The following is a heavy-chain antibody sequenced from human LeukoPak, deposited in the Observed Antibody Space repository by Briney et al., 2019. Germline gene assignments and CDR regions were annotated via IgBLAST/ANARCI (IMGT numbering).Heavy chain of an antibody. D-gene: IGHD4-17*01. CDR3: ARGNGDYHYYYGMDV. CDR1: GFAVSSNY. Sequence: PGGSLRLSCAASGFAVSSNYMSWVRQAPGKGLEWVSVIYSGGSTYYADFVKGRFTISRDNSKNTLYLQMNSLRAEDTAVYYCARGNGDYHYYYGMDVWGQGTTVTVSS. CDR2: IYSGGST. J-gene: IGHJ6*02. V-gene: IGHV3-66*01.